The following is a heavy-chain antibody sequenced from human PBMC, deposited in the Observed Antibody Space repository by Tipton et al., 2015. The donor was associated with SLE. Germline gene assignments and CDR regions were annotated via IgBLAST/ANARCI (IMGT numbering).Heavy chain of an antibody. J-gene: IGHJ4*02. CDR1: GGSINNYF. CDR2: ISNSGSS. Sequence: TLSLTCTVSGGSINNYFWNWLRQPPGKGLGLEWIGYISNSGSSSYNPSLRSRGYISVDTSKNQFSLKLSSVTAADTAVYYCARWALRGLWDYWGQGTLVTVSS. D-gene: IGHD1-26*01. V-gene: IGHV4-59*12. CDR3: ARWALRGLWDY.